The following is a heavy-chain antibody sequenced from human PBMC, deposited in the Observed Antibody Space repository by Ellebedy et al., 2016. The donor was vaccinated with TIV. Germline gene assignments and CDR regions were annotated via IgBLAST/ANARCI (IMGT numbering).Heavy chain of an antibody. Sequence: GGSLRLSCAVSGSTFRNVWMSWVRQAPGRGLEWVAFISYDGSEIFYADSVKGRFTISRDKSRDTLYLQMNGLRADDTAVYHCARTYSSYFFDYWGQGTLVTVSS. CDR2: ISYDGSEI. V-gene: IGHV3-30*03. D-gene: IGHD2-15*01. CDR1: GSTFRNVW. CDR3: ARTYSSYFFDY. J-gene: IGHJ4*02.